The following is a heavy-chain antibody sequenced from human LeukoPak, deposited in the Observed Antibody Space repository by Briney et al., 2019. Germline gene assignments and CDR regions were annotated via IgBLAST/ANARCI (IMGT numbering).Heavy chain of an antibody. CDR1: GFTFRSYG. D-gene: IGHD6-13*01. J-gene: IGHJ4*02. V-gene: IGHV3-30*02. CDR3: AKAALRGIAAAGTFPDYFDY. CDR2: IRYDGSNK. Sequence: GGSLRLSCAASGFTFRSYGMYWVRQAPGKGLEWVAFIRYDGSNKYYADSVKGRFTISRDNSKNTLYLQMNSLRAEDTAVYYCAKAALRGIAAAGTFPDYFDYWGQGTLVTVSS.